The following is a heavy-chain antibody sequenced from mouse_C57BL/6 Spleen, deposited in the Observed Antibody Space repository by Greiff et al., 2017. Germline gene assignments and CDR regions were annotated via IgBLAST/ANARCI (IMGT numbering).Heavy chain of an antibody. Sequence: QVQLQQSGAELAKPGASVKLSCKASGYTFTSYWMHWVKQRPGQGLEWIGYINPSSGYTKYNQKFKDKATLTADKSSSTAYMQLSSLSYEDSAVYDSARDYYGSRLYFDVWGTGTTVTVSS. J-gene: IGHJ1*03. CDR2: INPSSGYT. CDR1: GYTFTSYW. CDR3: ARDYYGSRLYFDV. V-gene: IGHV1-7*01. D-gene: IGHD1-1*01.